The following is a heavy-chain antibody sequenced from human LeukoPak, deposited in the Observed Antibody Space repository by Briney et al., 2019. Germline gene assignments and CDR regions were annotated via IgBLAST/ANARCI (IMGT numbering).Heavy chain of an antibody. D-gene: IGHD5-18*01. CDR2: INPSGGST. J-gene: IGHJ4*02. Sequence: ASVKVSCKASGYTVTGYYIHWVRQAPGQGLEWMGIINPSGGSTSYAQKFQGRVTMTRDTSTSTVYMELSSLRSEDTAVYYCGRGGWIQLWPGDYWGQGTLVTVSS. CDR1: GYTVTGYY. V-gene: IGHV1-46*01. CDR3: GRGGWIQLWPGDY.